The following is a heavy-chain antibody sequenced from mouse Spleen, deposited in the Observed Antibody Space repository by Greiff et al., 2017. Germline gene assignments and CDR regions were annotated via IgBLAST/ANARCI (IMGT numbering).Heavy chain of an antibody. D-gene: IGHD1-1*01. CDR3: ARRQYYGSSPWAMDY. J-gene: IGHJ4*01. CDR1: GYTFTSYW. CDR2: IDPSDSYT. Sequence: VQLQQPGAELVKPGASVKLSCKASGYTFTSYWMQWVKQRPGQGLEWIGEIDPSDSYTNYNQKFKGKATLTVDTSSSTAYMQLSSLTSEDSAVYYCARRQYYGSSPWAMDYWGQGTSVTVSS. V-gene: IGHV1-50*01.